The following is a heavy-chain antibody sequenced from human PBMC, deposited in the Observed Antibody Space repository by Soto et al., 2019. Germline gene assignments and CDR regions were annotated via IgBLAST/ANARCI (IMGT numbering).Heavy chain of an antibody. CDR2: ISSSGSTI. D-gene: IGHD6-19*01. CDR3: ATIRGWGLDY. J-gene: IGHJ4*02. CDR1: GLTISGKKY. V-gene: IGHV3-11*01. Sequence: GGSLRLSCAAFGLTISGKKYVACIRQAPGKGLEWVSYISSSGSTIYYADSVKGRFTISRDNAKNSLYLQMNSLRAEDTAVYYCATIRGWGLDYWGRGTLVTVSS.